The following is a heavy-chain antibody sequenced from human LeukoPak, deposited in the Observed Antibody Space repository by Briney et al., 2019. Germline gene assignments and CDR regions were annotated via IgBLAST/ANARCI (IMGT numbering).Heavy chain of an antibody. Sequence: GGSLRLSCVVSGFTFSNNYMSWVRQAPRKGLEWVSLIYSGGSTYYADSAKGRFTISRDNSKNTVYLQMNSLRAEDTAMYYCARRDDHNGRDYWGQGTLVTVSS. D-gene: IGHD5-24*01. CDR1: GFTFSNNY. CDR2: IYSGGST. V-gene: IGHV3-53*01. CDR3: ARRDDHNGRDY. J-gene: IGHJ4*02.